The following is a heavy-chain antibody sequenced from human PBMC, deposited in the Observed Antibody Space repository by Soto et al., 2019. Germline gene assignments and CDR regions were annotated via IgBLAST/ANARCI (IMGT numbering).Heavy chain of an antibody. D-gene: IGHD2-2*01. Sequence: GGSLRLSCAASGFAFSSYAMHWVRQAPGKGLEWVAVISYDGSNKYYADSVKGRFTISRDNSKNTLYLQMNSLRAEDTAVYYCARGPSSLTRFDYWGQGTLVTVSS. CDR1: GFAFSSYA. J-gene: IGHJ4*02. CDR3: ARGPSSLTRFDY. V-gene: IGHV3-30-3*01. CDR2: ISYDGSNK.